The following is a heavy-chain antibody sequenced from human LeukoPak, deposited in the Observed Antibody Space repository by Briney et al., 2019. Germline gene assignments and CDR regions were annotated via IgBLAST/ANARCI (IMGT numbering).Heavy chain of an antibody. Sequence: GGSLRLSCAASGLTFSNYGMSWVRQAPGKGLEWVSTLSRSGGSPYYADSVKGRFTISRDNSKNTVYLQMNSLRAEDTAVYYCARALIGYYFDYWGQGTLVTVSS. D-gene: IGHD2-8*01. CDR1: GLTFSNYG. V-gene: IGHV3-23*01. CDR3: ARALIGYYFDY. CDR2: LSRSGGSP. J-gene: IGHJ4*02.